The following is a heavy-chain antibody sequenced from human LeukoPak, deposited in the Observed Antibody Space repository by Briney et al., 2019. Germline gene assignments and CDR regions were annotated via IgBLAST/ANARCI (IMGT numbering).Heavy chain of an antibody. J-gene: IGHJ4*02. CDR2: INHSGST. D-gene: IGHD3-10*01. V-gene: IGHV4-34*01. Sequence: SETLSLTCAVYGGSLSGYYWSWIRQAPGKGLEWIGEINHSGSTNYNPSLKSRVTISVDTSKNQFSLKLSSVTAADTAVYYCARRLTYYYGSGSYNGWGQGTLVTVSS. CDR3: ARRLTYYYGSGSYNG. CDR1: GGSLSGYY.